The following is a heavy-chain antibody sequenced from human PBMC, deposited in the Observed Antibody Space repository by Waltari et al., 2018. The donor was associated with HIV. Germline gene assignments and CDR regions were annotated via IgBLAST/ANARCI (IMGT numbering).Heavy chain of an antibody. Sequence: QVQLVQSGAEVKKPGASVTVSCKAFEYIFIGYYIHWVRQAPGQGLEWMGWINPKSGDKRYPEKFKDRVTMTRDTSISTVYMEVRGLRSDDTAVYFCARDKGWGEPVGAMDRWGQGTLVTVSS. CDR1: EYIFIGYY. D-gene: IGHD5-12*01. J-gene: IGHJ5*02. CDR3: ARDKGWGEPVGAMDR. CDR2: INPKSGDK. V-gene: IGHV1-2*02.